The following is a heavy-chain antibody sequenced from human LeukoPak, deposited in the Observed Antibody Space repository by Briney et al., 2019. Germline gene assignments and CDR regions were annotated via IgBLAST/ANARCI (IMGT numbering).Heavy chain of an antibody. CDR3: ASADSSGYYYPSEYFQH. J-gene: IGHJ1*01. Sequence: ASVKVSCKASGYTFTGYYMHWVRQAPGQGLEWMGRINPNSGGTNYAQKFQGRVTMTRDTSISTAYMELSSLRSEDTAVYYCASADSSGYYYPSEYFQHWGQGTLVTVSS. CDR2: INPNSGGT. D-gene: IGHD3-22*01. V-gene: IGHV1-2*06. CDR1: GYTFTGYY.